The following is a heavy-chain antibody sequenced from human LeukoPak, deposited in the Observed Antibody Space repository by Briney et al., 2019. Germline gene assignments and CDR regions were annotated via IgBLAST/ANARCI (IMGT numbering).Heavy chain of an antibody. CDR1: GGSFSGYY. J-gene: IGHJ5*02. D-gene: IGHD3-3*01. Sequence: KTSETLSLTCAVYGGSFSGYYWSWIRQPPGKGLEWIGEINHSGSTNYNPSLKSRVTISVDTSKNQFSLKLSSVTAADTAVYYCARVRDPQFLEWLEEFDPWGQGTLVTVSS. CDR3: ARVRDPQFLEWLEEFDP. CDR2: INHSGST. V-gene: IGHV4-34*01.